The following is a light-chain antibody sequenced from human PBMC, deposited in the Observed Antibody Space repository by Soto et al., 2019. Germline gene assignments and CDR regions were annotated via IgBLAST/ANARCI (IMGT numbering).Light chain of an antibody. CDR2: GNT. J-gene: IGLJ2*01. CDR3: QSYDSSLSAAVV. CDR1: SSNIGAGYD. Sequence: QSVLTQPPSVSGAPGQRVTISCTGSSSNIGAGYDVHWYQQLPGTAPKLLIYGNTNRPSGVPVRFSGSKSGSSASLAITGLHSEDESDYYCQSYDSSLSAAVVFGGGTKLTVL. V-gene: IGLV1-40*01.